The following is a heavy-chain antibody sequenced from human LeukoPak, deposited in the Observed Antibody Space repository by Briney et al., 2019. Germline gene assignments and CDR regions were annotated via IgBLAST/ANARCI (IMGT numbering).Heavy chain of an antibody. CDR2: VNNDGRST. V-gene: IGHV3-74*01. Sequence: GESLKISCAASGFTFGSYWMHWVRQAPGEGLVWVSRVNNDGRSTSYGDFVKGRFTISRDNAKNTLYLQMNSLRAEDTAIYYCVRDVWGDRDSYFDYWGQGTLVTVSS. D-gene: IGHD2-8*01. CDR1: GFTFGSYW. J-gene: IGHJ4*02. CDR3: VRDVWGDRDSYFDY.